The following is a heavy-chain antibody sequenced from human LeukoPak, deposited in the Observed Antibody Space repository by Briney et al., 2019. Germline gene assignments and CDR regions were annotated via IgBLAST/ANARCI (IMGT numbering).Heavy chain of an antibody. J-gene: IGHJ4*02. Sequence: ASVKVSCKVSGYTLTELSMHWVRQAPGKGLEWMGGFDPEDGETIYAQKFQGRVTMTEDTSTDTAYMELSSLRSEDTAVYYCATDPLRSSSWYYFDYWGQGTLVTVSS. CDR1: GYTLTELS. CDR2: FDPEDGET. V-gene: IGHV1-24*01. D-gene: IGHD6-13*01. CDR3: ATDPLRSSSWYYFDY.